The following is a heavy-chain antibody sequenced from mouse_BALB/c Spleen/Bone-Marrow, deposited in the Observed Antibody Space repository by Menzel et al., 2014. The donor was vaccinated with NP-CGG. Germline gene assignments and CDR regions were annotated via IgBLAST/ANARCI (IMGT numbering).Heavy chain of an antibody. CDR2: ITNGGGST. J-gene: IGHJ3*01. CDR1: GSPFSSYT. Sequence: EVKLMESGGGLVQPGGSLKLSCAASGSPFSSYTMSWARQTPEKRLEWVAFITNGGGSTYYPDTLKGRFTISRDDAKNTLYLQMSSLKSEDTAMYYCATLTGTSYWGQGTLVTVSA. V-gene: IGHV5-12-2*01. CDR3: ATLTGTSY. D-gene: IGHD4-1*01.